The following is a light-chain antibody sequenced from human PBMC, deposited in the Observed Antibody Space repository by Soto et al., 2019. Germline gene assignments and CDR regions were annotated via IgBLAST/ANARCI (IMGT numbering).Light chain of an antibody. CDR2: TND. J-gene: IGLJ3*02. CDR1: SSNVGRNY. CDR3: AAWDDSLSGRV. Sequence: QSVLTQPPSASGTPGQRVTISCSGSSSNVGRNYVSWYQQLPGTAPKLLIYTNDQRPSGVPDRFSGSKSGTSASLAISGLRSEDEADYYCAAWDDSLSGRVFRGGTQLTVL. V-gene: IGLV1-47*02.